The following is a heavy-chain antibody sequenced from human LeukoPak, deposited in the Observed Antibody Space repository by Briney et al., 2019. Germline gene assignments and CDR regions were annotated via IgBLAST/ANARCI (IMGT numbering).Heavy chain of an antibody. CDR3: ARLVDISFDP. CDR1: GGTFSSYA. V-gene: IGHV1-69*05. D-gene: IGHD3-9*01. CDR2: IIPIFGTA. Sequence: GASVKVSCKASGGTFSSYAISWVRQAPGQGLEWMGGIIPIFGTANYAQKFQGRVTITTNESTSTAYMELSSLRSEDTAVYYCARLVDISFDPWGQGTLITVSS. J-gene: IGHJ5*02.